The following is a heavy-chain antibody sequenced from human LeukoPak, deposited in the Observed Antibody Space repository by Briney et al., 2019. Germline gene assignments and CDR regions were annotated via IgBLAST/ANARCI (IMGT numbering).Heavy chain of an antibody. V-gene: IGHV4-59*01. Sequence: PSETLSLTCTVSGGSISSYYWSWIRQPPGKGLEWIGYIYYSGSTNYNPSLKSRVTISVDTSKNQFSLKLSSVTAADTAVYYCARVSSGEKIDYWGQGTVVTVSS. D-gene: IGHD3-10*01. J-gene: IGHJ4*02. CDR1: GGSISSYY. CDR2: IYYSGST. CDR3: ARVSSGEKIDY.